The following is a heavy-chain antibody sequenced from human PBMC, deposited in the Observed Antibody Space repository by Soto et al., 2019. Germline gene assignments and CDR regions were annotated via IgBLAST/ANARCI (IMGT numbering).Heavy chain of an antibody. CDR2: ISAYTGNT. V-gene: IGHV1-18*01. Sequence: QVQLVQSGGEVKKPGASVKVSCKASGYIFNSFGISWVRQAPGQGLEWMGWISAYTGNTKYAQNFQGRVTMTTDTATSTAYMELRSLRSDDTAVYYCARRWTTGEIDYWGQGTLVNGSS. CDR1: GYIFNSFG. CDR3: ARRWTTGEIDY. D-gene: IGHD4-17*01. J-gene: IGHJ4*02.